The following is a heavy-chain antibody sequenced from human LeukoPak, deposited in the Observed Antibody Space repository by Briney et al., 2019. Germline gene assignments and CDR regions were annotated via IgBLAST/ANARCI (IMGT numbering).Heavy chain of an antibody. Sequence: GGSLRLSCAASGFTFSSYAMHWVRQAPGKGLEWVAVISYDGSNKYYADSVKGRFTISRDNPKNTLYLQMNSLRAEDTAVYYCATTETGPVGFDYWGQGTLVTVSS. CDR3: ATTETGPVGFDY. D-gene: IGHD7-27*01. V-gene: IGHV3-30*01. J-gene: IGHJ4*02. CDR1: GFTFSSYA. CDR2: ISYDGSNK.